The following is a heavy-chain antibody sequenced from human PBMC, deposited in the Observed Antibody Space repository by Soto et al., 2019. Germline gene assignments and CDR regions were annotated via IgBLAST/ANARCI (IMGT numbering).Heavy chain of an antibody. V-gene: IGHV3-74*01. CDR1: GVTFRTGL. J-gene: IGHJ4*02. Sequence: VGSLILSCASSGVTFRTGLMHWFLQAAVKGLVWVSRIDTDVISISYSDSVKGRFTISRDNDKNTLYLQMGSLKDEDTSVYYCVREGRDNNNYQLGAFDFWGQGTKVTVSS. D-gene: IGHD2-21*01. CDR2: IDTDVISI. CDR3: VREGRDNNNYQLGAFDF.